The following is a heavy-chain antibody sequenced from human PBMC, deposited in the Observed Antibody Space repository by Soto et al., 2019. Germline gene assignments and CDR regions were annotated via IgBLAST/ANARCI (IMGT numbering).Heavy chain of an antibody. CDR1: RGSISSGGYY. CDR3: ARRKSRIAAAGFDY. CDR2: IYYSGST. J-gene: IGHJ4*02. D-gene: IGHD6-13*01. V-gene: IGHV4-31*03. Sequence: QVQLQESGPGLVKPSQTLSLTCTVSRGSISSGGYYWSWIRQHPGKGLEWIGYIYYSGSTYYNPSLKSRVTISVDTSKNQFSLKLSSVTAADTAVYYCARRKSRIAAAGFDYWGQGTLVTVSS.